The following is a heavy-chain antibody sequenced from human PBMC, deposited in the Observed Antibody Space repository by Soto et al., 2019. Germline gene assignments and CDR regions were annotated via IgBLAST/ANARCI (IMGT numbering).Heavy chain of an antibody. J-gene: IGHJ6*03. V-gene: IGHV1-18*01. CDR2: ISAYNGNT. Sequence: ASVKVSCKASGYTFTSYGISWVRQAPGQGLEWMGWISAYNGNTNYAQKLQGRVTMTTDTSTSTAYMELRSLRSDDTAVYYCARGADGGFGEFPEYYYYYMDVWGKGTTVTVPS. CDR1: GYTFTSYG. D-gene: IGHD3-10*01. CDR3: ARGADGGFGEFPEYYYYYMDV.